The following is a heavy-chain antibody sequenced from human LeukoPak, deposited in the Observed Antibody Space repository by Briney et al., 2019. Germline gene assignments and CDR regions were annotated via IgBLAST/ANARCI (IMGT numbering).Heavy chain of an antibody. Sequence: GGSLRLSCAASGFTFSSYGMHWVRQAPGKGLEWVAFIRYDGSNKYYADSVKGRFTISRDNSKNTLYLQMNSLRAEDTAVYYCAKDEIVVVPAANRSIYYYYYYMDVWGKGTTVTVSS. CDR1: GFTFSSYG. D-gene: IGHD2-2*01. CDR2: IRYDGSNK. CDR3: AKDEIVVVPAANRSIYYYYYYMDV. V-gene: IGHV3-30*02. J-gene: IGHJ6*03.